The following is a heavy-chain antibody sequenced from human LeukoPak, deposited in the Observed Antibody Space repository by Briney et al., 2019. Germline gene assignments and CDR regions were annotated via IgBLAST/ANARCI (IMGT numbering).Heavy chain of an antibody. CDR2: IYYSGST. D-gene: IGHD3-3*02. V-gene: IGHV4-59*01. CDR3: ARAFYPGYYSYMAV. CDR1: GGSISPYY. Sequence: ASETLSLTCTVSGGSISPYYWSWIRQPPGKGLEWIGYIYYSGSTNYNPSLKSRVTISVDTSKNQFSLKLSSVTAADTAVYYCARAFYPGYYSYMAVWGKGTTVTVSS. J-gene: IGHJ6*03.